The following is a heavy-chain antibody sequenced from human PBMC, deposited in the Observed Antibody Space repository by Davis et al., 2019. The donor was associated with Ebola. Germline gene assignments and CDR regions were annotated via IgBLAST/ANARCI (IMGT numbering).Heavy chain of an antibody. J-gene: IGHJ3*02. CDR1: GDSIGNGISH. V-gene: IGHV4-30-4*01. D-gene: IGHD6-13*01. CDR3: ARNSSTWGKAFHM. Sequence: PSETLSLTCTVSGDSIGNGISHWSWIRQTPGKGLEWIGHIYYIGTTYCNPSLKSRLSMSVDTSKNQFSLKLTSVTAADTAMYYCARNSSTWGKAFHMWGQGTMVIVSP. CDR2: IYYIGTT.